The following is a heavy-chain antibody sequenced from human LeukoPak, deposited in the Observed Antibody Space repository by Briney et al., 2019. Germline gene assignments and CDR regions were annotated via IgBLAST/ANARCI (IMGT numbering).Heavy chain of an antibody. D-gene: IGHD3-10*01. CDR1: GGSFSGYY. CDR2: INHSGST. Sequence: PSETLSLTCAVYGGSFSGYYWSWIRQPPGKGLEWIGEINHSGSTNYNPSLKSRVTISVDTSKNQFSLKLSSVTAAATAVYYCARGRSGYYGSGSQIDYWGQGTLVTVSS. J-gene: IGHJ4*02. CDR3: ARGRSGYYGSGSQIDY. V-gene: IGHV4-34*01.